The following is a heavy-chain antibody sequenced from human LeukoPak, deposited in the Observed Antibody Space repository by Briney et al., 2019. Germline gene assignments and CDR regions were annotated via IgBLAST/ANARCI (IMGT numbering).Heavy chain of an antibody. CDR3: AKGPKGEYYYGSGSYYNY. D-gene: IGHD3-10*01. V-gene: IGHV3-23*01. CDR1: GFTFSNYA. CDR2: ISGSGGGT. Sequence: GGSLRLSCAASGFTFSNYAMSWVRQPPGKGLEWVSAISGSGGGTYYADSVKGRFTISRDNSKNTLYLQMNSLRAEDTAVYYCAKGPKGEYYYGSGSYYNYWGQGTLVTVSS. J-gene: IGHJ4*02.